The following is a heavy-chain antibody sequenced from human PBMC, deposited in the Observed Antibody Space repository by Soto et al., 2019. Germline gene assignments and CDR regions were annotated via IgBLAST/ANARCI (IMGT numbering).Heavy chain of an antibody. D-gene: IGHD3-22*01. CDR2: TYYRSKWYN. CDR3: ARDRHHSSGYYYYYGMDV. J-gene: IGHJ6*02. CDR1: GDSVSSNSAA. Sequence: QSQTLSLPCAISGDSVSSNSAAWNWIRQSPSRGLEWLGRTYYRSKWYNDYAVSVKSRITINPDTSKNQLSLQLNSVTPEETAVYYCARDRHHSSGYYYYYGMDVWGQGTTVTVSS. V-gene: IGHV6-1*01.